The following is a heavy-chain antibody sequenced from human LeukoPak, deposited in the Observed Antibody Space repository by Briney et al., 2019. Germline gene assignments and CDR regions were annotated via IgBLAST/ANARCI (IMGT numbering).Heavy chain of an antibody. D-gene: IGHD4-11*01. CDR1: GYIFTNHY. Sequence: GASVKVSCKASGYIFTNHYMHWVRQAPGQGLEWMGIINPSGGSTSYAQKFQGRVTMTRDMSTSTVYMELSSLRSEDTAVYYCARDPATVTNNYYYYYMDVWGKGTTVTVSS. V-gene: IGHV1-46*01. CDR3: ARDPATVTNNYYYYYMDV. J-gene: IGHJ6*03. CDR2: INPSGGST.